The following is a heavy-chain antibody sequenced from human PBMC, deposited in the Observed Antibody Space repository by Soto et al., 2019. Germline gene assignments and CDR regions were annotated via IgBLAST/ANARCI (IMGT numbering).Heavy chain of an antibody. Sequence: ASVKVSCKASGYAFTSYYMRWVRQAPGQGLEWMGIINPSGGSTSYAQKFQGRVTMTRDTSTSTVYMELSSLRSEDTAVYYCARSDYAQAFDIWGQGTVVTVSS. J-gene: IGHJ3*02. CDR3: ARSDYAQAFDI. D-gene: IGHD4-17*01. V-gene: IGHV1-46*01. CDR1: GYAFTSYY. CDR2: INPSGGST.